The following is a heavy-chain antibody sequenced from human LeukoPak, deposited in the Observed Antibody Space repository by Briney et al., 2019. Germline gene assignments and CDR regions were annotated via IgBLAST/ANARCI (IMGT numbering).Heavy chain of an antibody. CDR1: GYSISSGYY. V-gene: IGHV4-38-2*02. J-gene: IGHJ4*02. D-gene: IGHD3-22*01. CDR2: IYHSGST. CDR3: ARGKRITMIVVVTAGGNFDY. Sequence: SETLSLTCTVSGYSISSGYYWGWIRQPPGKGLEWIGSIYHSGSTYYNPSLKSRVNISVDTSKNQFSLKLSSVTAADTAVYYCARGKRITMIVVVTAGGNFDYWGQGTLVTVSS.